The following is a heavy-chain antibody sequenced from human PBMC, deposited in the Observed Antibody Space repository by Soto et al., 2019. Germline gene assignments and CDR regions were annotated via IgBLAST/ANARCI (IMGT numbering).Heavy chain of an antibody. CDR3: ARGGVSTRTFDY. V-gene: IGHV5-51*01. CDR2: IYPSDSDT. D-gene: IGHD3-3*01. J-gene: IGHJ4*02. CDR1: GYNFAGYW. Sequence: GGPLKISCKGSGYNFAGYWIAGVRQMPGKGLELMGIIYPSDSDTRYRPSFQGQVTISADKSISSAYLQWSSLRASDTAMYYCARGGVSTRTFDYWGQGTPVTVSS.